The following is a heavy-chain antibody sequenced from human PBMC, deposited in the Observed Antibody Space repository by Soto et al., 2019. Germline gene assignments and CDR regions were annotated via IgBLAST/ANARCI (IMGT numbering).Heavy chain of an antibody. CDR3: AREAYTYSGMDV. V-gene: IGHV1-46*01. CDR2: INPSGGRT. CDR1: GYTFTSYY. D-gene: IGHD4-4*01. J-gene: IGHJ6*02. Sequence: ASVKVSCKASGYTFTSYYLHWVRQAPGQGLEWMGVINPSGGRTTYAQKFQGRVTMTTDTSTRTVDMELSSLRSEDTAVYYCAREAYTYSGMDVWGQGTTVTV.